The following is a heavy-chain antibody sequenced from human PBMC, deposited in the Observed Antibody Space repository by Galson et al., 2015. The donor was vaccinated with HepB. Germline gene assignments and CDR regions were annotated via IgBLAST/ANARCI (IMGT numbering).Heavy chain of an antibody. V-gene: IGHV3-73*01. CDR2: ITNNANNYAT. Sequence: SLRLSCAASGFTFSGSAIHWVRQASGKGPEWVGRITNNANNYATSYVPSLGCRFSNSRDDSKNLAYLHMRRLKTEDTAVYYCARMGDFSGYSSRWGQGTLVTVSS. J-gene: IGHJ4*02. CDR1: GFTFSGSA. D-gene: IGHD5-12*01. CDR3: ARMGDFSGYSSR.